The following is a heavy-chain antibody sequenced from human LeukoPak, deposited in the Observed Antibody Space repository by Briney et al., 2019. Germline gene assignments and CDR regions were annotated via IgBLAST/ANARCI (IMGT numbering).Heavy chain of an antibody. CDR2: ISWDGGST. CDR1: GFTFDDYT. D-gene: IGHD2-15*01. Sequence: GGSLRLSCAASGFTFDDYTMHWVRQAPGKGLEWVSLISWDGGSTYCADSVKGRFTISRDNSKNSLYLQMNSLRTEDTALYYCAKDYCSGGSCYRFFQHWGQGTLVTVSS. V-gene: IGHV3-43*01. J-gene: IGHJ1*01. CDR3: AKDYCSGGSCYRFFQH.